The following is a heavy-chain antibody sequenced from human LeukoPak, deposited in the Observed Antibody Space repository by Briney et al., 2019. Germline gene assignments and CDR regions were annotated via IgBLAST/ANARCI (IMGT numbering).Heavy chain of an antibody. D-gene: IGHD3-3*01. V-gene: IGHV1-2*02. CDR2: INPNSGGT. Sequence: ASVKVSCKASGYTFTGYYMHWVRQAPGQGLEWMGWINPNSGGTNYAQKFRGRVTMTRDTSISTAYMELSRLRSDDTAVYYCAAFEEAYYDFWSGPRGDAFDIWGQGTMVTISS. J-gene: IGHJ3*02. CDR3: AAFEEAYYDFWSGPRGDAFDI. CDR1: GYTFTGYY.